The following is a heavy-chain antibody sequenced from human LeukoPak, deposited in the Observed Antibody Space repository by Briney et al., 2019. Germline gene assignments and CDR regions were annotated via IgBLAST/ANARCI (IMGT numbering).Heavy chain of an antibody. CDR2: IKQDGSEK. J-gene: IGHJ6*03. CDR1: GFTFSSYW. Sequence: GGSLRLSCAASGFTFSSYWMSWVRQAPGKGLEWVANIKQDGSEKYYVDSVKGRFTISRDNAKNSLYLQMNSLRAEDTAVYYCARGPRGFGELGYYYYYYYMDVWGKGTTVTISS. V-gene: IGHV3-7*01. D-gene: IGHD3-10*01. CDR3: ARGPRGFGELGYYYYYYYMDV.